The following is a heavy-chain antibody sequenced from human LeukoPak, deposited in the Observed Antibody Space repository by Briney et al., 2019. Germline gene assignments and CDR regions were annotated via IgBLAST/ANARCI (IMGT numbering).Heavy chain of an antibody. D-gene: IGHD2-2*01. CDR1: GGSFSGHY. CDR3: ARERNIVVVPAAGYGMDV. J-gene: IGHJ6*02. Sequence: PSETLSLTCAVYGGSFSGHYWSWIRQPPGKGLEWIGEINHSGSTNYNPSLKSRVTISVDTSKNQFSLKLSSVTAADTAVYYCARERNIVVVPAAGYGMDVWGQGTTVTVSS. V-gene: IGHV4-34*01. CDR2: INHSGST.